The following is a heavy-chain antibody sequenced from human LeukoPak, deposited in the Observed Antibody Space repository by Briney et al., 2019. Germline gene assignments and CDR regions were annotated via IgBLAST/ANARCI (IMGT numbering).Heavy chain of an antibody. CDR1: GFTFSSYA. CDR3: AKDLLRYYYDSSGPPRNDAFDI. J-gene: IGHJ3*02. Sequence: GGFLRLSCAASGFTFSSYAMSWVRQAPGKGLEWVSAISGSGGSTYYADSVKGRFTISRDNSKNTLYLQMNSLRAEDTAVYYCAKDLLRYYYDSSGPPRNDAFDIWGQGTMVTVSS. D-gene: IGHD3-22*01. V-gene: IGHV3-23*01. CDR2: ISGSGGST.